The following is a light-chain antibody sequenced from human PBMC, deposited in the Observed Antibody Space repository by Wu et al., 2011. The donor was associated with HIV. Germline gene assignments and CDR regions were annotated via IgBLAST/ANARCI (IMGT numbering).Light chain of an antibody. J-gene: IGKJ1*01. CDR1: QSISSW. CDR3: QQYNSYSWT. V-gene: IGKV1-5*03. Sequence: SVGDRVTITCRASQSISSWLAWYQQKPGKAPNLLIYKASRLESGVPSRFSGSGSGTEFTLTISSLQPDDSATYYCQQYNSYSWTFGQGTKVEIK. CDR2: KAS.